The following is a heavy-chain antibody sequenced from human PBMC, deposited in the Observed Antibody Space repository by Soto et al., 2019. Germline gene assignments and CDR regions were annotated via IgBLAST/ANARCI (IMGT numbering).Heavy chain of an antibody. J-gene: IGHJ4*02. CDR2: IWYDGSNK. CDR1: GFTFISYG. V-gene: IGHV3-33*06. Sequence: GGSLKLSCASSGFTFISYGMHWVRPAPGKGLEWVAVIWYDGSNKYYADSVKGRFTISRDNSKNTLYLQMNSLRAEDTAVYYCAKGLLGIGQESYYFDYWGQGNLVTVSS. CDR3: AKGLLGIGQESYYFDY. D-gene: IGHD7-27*01.